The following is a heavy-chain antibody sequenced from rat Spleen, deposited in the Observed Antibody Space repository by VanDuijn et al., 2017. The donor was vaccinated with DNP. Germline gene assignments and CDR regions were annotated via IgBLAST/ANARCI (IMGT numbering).Heavy chain of an antibody. Sequence: EVQIVETGGGLVQPGRSLKVSCVASGFTFSGYWMYWLRPAPGKGLEWVASINTDGDSTYYLESVKGRFTISRANAENTVYLQMNSLRFDDTATYYCAKDPEYYGFQGYFDYWGQGVMVTVSS. D-gene: IGHD1-6*01. CDR1: GFTFSGYW. CDR2: INTDGDST. V-gene: IGHV5-58*01. J-gene: IGHJ2*01. CDR3: AKDPEYYGFQGYFDY.